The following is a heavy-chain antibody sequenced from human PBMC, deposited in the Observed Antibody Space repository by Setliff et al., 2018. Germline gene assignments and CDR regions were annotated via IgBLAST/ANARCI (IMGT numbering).Heavy chain of an antibody. D-gene: IGHD2-8*01. CDR2: ISAYNGKT. Sequence: ASVKVSCKASGYTLSNSILSWVRQAPGQGLEWVGWISAYNGKTYSAQKFQDRVTLTTHTSTDMGYLELRDLRSDDTAVYYCLRLVRYCTKIACQATSGDEVWGLGTLVTVS. CDR3: LRLVRYCTKIACQATSGDEV. CDR1: GYTLSNSI. J-gene: IGHJ4*02. V-gene: IGHV1-18*01.